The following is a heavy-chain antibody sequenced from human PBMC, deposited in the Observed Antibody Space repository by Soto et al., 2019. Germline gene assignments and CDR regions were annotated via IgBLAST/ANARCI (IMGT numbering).Heavy chain of an antibody. V-gene: IGHV3-21*01. D-gene: IGHD3-3*01. CDR3: ARGGSNYDFWSGSQSNIDY. CDR2: ISSSSTYL. J-gene: IGHJ4*02. Sequence: GGSLRLSCAASGFTFSTYNMNWVRQAPGKGLEWVSSISSSSTYLYYADSVKGRFTISRDNAKNSLYLQMNSLRAEDTAVYYCARGGSNYDFWSGSQSNIDYWGQGTRVTVSS. CDR1: GFTFSTYN.